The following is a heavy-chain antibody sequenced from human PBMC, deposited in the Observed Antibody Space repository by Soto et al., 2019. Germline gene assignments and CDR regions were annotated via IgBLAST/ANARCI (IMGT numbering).Heavy chain of an antibody. CDR1: GGTFSSYA. J-gene: IGHJ6*03. CDR2: IIPIFGIA. V-gene: IGHV1-69*10. CDR3: ARVSYDILTGYYDYYYYYMDV. Sequence: ASVKVSCKASGGTFSSYAISWVRQAPGQGLEWMGGIIPIFGIANYAQKFQGRVTITADKSTSTAYMELSSLRSEDTAVYYCARVSYDILTGYYDYYYYYMDVWGKGTTVTVSS. D-gene: IGHD3-9*01.